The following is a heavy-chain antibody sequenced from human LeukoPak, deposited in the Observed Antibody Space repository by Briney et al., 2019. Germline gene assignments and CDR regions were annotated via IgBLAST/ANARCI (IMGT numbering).Heavy chain of an antibody. CDR3: ARGVDTAMAYDY. CDR2: IYYSGST. D-gene: IGHD5-18*01. V-gene: IGHV4-59*01. Sequence: SETLSLTCTVSGGSISSYYWSWIRQPPGKGLEWIGYIYYSGSTNYNPSLKSRVTISVDTSKNQFSLKLSSVTAADTAVYYCARGVDTAMAYDYWGQGTLVTVSS. CDR1: GGSISSYY. J-gene: IGHJ4*02.